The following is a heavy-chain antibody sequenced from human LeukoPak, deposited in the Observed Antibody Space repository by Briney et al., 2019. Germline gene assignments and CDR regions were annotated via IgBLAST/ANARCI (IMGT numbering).Heavy chain of an antibody. J-gene: IGHJ4*02. D-gene: IGHD1-7*01. CDR1: GGSISSYY. Sequence: SETLSLTCTVSGGSISSYYWSWIRQPPGKGLEWIGYIYYSGSTNYNPSLKSRVTMSVDTSNNQFSLKLSSVTAADTAVYYCVRHGLPDWNYDYWGQGTLVTVSS. V-gene: IGHV4-59*08. CDR3: VRHGLPDWNYDY. CDR2: IYYSGST.